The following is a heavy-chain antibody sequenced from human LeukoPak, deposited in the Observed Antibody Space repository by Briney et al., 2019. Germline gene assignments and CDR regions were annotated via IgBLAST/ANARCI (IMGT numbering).Heavy chain of an antibody. CDR3: ARTRMVRGVPGDY. Sequence: ASVKVSCKASGYTFTSYGISWARQAPGQGLEWMGWISAYNGNTNYAQKFQGRVTITADKSTSTAYMELSSLRSEDTAVYYCARTRMVRGVPGDYWGQGTLVTVSS. D-gene: IGHD3-10*01. CDR2: ISAYNGNT. J-gene: IGHJ4*02. CDR1: GYTFTSYG. V-gene: IGHV1-18*01.